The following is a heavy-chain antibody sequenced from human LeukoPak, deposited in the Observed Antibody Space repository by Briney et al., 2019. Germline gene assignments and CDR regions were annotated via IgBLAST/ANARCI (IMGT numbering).Heavy chain of an antibody. V-gene: IGHV3-30*03. D-gene: IGHD2-15*01. CDR1: GFTFSSYW. CDR3: ARGGGYCSGGSCYPHYYYYYMDV. J-gene: IGHJ6*03. Sequence: GGSLRLSCAASGFTFSSYWMSWVRQAPGKGLEWVAVISYDGSNKYYADSVKGRFTISRDNSKNTLYLQMNSLRAEDTAVYYCARGGGYCSGGSCYPHYYYYYMDVWGKGTTVTVSS. CDR2: ISYDGSNK.